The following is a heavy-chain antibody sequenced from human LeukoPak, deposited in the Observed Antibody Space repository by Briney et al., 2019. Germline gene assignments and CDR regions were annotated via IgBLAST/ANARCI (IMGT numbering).Heavy chain of an antibody. CDR2: ISGSGGST. CDR1: GFTFSSYA. Sequence: PGGSLRLSCAASGFTFSSYAMSWVRQAPGKGLEWVSAISGSGGSTYYADSVKGRFTISRDNSKNTLYLQMNSLRAEDTAVYYCAKDTGVRYFDWFPRDLDYWGQGTLVTVSS. D-gene: IGHD3-9*01. J-gene: IGHJ4*02. V-gene: IGHV3-23*01. CDR3: AKDTGVRYFDWFPRDLDY.